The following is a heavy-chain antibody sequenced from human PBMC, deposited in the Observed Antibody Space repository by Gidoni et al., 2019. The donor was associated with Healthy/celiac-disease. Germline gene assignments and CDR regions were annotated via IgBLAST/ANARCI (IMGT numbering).Heavy chain of an antibody. V-gene: IGHV2-26*01. CDR3: ARIFGSTSCSSYYYYMDV. D-gene: IGHD2-2*01. CDR2: IFTNDEK. Sequence: QVTLKESGPVLLKPTETLTLTCTVSGFSLSNARIGVSCIRQPPGKALEWLAHIFTNDEKSYSTSLKSRLNISKDTSKSQVVLTMTNMDPVDTATYYCARIFGSTSCSSYYYYMDVWGKGTTVTVSS. CDR1: GFSLSNARIG. J-gene: IGHJ6*03.